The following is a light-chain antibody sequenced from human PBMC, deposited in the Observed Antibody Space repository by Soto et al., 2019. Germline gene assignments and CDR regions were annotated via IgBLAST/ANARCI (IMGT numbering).Light chain of an antibody. Sequence: QSVLTKPASVSGSPGQSITISCTGTSRDVGGYNYVSWFQQHPGKAPKLMIYVVSNRPSGISNRFSGSKSGNTASLTISGLQAEDEADYYCSSYTTSSSWVFGGGTKVTVL. CDR2: VVS. CDR1: SRDVGGYNY. V-gene: IGLV2-14*01. CDR3: SSYTTSSSWV. J-gene: IGLJ3*02.